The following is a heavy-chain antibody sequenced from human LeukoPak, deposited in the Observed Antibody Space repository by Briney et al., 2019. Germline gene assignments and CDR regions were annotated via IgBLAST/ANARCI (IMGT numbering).Heavy chain of an antibody. V-gene: IGHV3-74*01. CDR2: IDYDGSTT. D-gene: IGHD4-17*01. J-gene: IGHJ4*02. CDR3: ARDDYGETFDY. CDR1: GFSLSTFW. Sequence: GGPLRLSCAASGFSLSTFWMHWVRQAPGKGLVWVSRIDYDGSTTTYADSVKGRFTISRDNAKNTLYLQMNSLRAEDTAVYYCARDDYGETFDYWGQGTLVTVSS.